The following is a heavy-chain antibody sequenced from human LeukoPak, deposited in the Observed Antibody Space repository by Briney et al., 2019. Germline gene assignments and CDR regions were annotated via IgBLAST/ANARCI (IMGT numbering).Heavy chain of an antibody. V-gene: IGHV3-7*03. CDR3: ARDQGGGYDY. Sequence: GGSLRLSCAASGLTFSTYWMSWVRQAPGKGLEWVANIKQDGSEKQYVDSMKGRFTISRDNAKNSLYLQMNSLRAEDTAVYYCARDQGGGYDYWGQGTLVTVSS. J-gene: IGHJ4*02. D-gene: IGHD5-12*01. CDR1: GLTFSTYW. CDR2: IKQDGSEK.